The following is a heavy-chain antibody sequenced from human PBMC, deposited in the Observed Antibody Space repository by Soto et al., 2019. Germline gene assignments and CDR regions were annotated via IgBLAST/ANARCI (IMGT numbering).Heavy chain of an antibody. J-gene: IGHJ4*02. CDR3: ATIPLRDYYGSGSYEY. V-gene: IGHV4-34*01. CDR2: INHSGST. Sequence: SETLSLTCAVYGGSFSGYYWSWIRQPPGKGLEWIGEINHSGSTNYNPSLKSRVTISVDTSKNQFSLKLSSVTAADTAVYYCATIPLRDYYGSGSYEYWGQGILVTVSS. D-gene: IGHD3-10*01. CDR1: GGSFSGYY.